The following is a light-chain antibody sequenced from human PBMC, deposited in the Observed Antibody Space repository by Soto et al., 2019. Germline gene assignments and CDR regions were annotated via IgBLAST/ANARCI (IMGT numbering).Light chain of an antibody. CDR1: ENIYTN. CDR2: GAS. Sequence: EIVMTHSPATLSVSPGERATLSFSASENIYTNLAWYQQKPGQAPRLLFYGASTRATGLPARFSGTGSGTEFTLTINSLQAEDSAVYYCQQYYNWPRTFGQGTRLEIK. CDR3: QQYYNWPRT. J-gene: IGKJ5*01. V-gene: IGKV3-15*01.